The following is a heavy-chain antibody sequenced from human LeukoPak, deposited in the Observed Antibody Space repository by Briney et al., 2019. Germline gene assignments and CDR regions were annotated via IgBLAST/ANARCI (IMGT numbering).Heavy chain of an antibody. V-gene: IGHV3-30*02. D-gene: IGHD3-16*01. Sequence: LSGGSLRLSCAASGFTFSSYGMHWVRQAPGKGLEWVAFIRYDGSNKYYADSVKGRFTISRDNSKNTLYLQMNSLRVDDTAVYYCARDSRGTYYPDAFDIWGQGTMVTVSS. J-gene: IGHJ3*02. CDR1: GFTFSSYG. CDR3: ARDSRGTYYPDAFDI. CDR2: IRYDGSNK.